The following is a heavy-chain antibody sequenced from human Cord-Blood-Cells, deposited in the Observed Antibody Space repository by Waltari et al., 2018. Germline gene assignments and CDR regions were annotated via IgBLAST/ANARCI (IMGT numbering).Heavy chain of an antibody. J-gene: IGHJ5*02. CDR1: RSSFMSSW. CDR3: ARLKGGWHSSSSDP. D-gene: IGHD6-6*01. CDR2: IYPCDSDT. V-gene: IGHV5-51*03. Sequence: EVQLVQSVAEVKKPRESVMISCKGLRSSFMSSWIGWVRQMPGKGLEWIGIIYPCDSDTRYGPSFQGQVTISADKSISTAYLQWSSLKASDTAMYYCARLKGGWHSSSSDPWGQGTLVTVSS.